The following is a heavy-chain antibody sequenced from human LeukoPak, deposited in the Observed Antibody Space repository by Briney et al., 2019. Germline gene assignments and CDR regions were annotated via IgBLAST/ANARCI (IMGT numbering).Heavy chain of an antibody. D-gene: IGHD5-24*01. J-gene: IGHJ4*02. CDR2: ISSSSSYI. CDR1: GFTFSSYS. Sequence: PGGSLRLSCAASGFTFSSYSMNWVRQAPGKGLEWVSSISSSSSYIYYAGSVKGRFTISRDNAKNSLYLQMNSLRAEDTAVYYCARERGDGYNLPYFDYWGQGTLVTVSS. V-gene: IGHV3-21*01. CDR3: ARERGDGYNLPYFDY.